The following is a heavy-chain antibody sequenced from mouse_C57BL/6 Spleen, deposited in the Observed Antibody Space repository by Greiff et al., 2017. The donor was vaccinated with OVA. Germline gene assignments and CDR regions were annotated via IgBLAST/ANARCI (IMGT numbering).Heavy chain of an antibody. CDR1: GYAFSSYW. CDR3: ARSEMDY. CDR2: IYPGDGDT. J-gene: IGHJ4*01. Sequence: QVQLKQSGAELVKPGASVKISCKASGYAFSSYWMYWVKQRPGKGLEWIGQIYPGDGDTNYNGKFKGKATLTADKSSSTAYMQLSSLTSEDSAVYFCARSEMDYWGQGTSVTVSS. V-gene: IGHV1-80*01.